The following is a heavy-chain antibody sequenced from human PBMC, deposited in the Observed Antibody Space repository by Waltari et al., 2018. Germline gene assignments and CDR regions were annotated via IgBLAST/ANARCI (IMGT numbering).Heavy chain of an antibody. J-gene: IGHJ3*01. CDR1: GGPIRGGNYY. Sequence: QVQLQESGPGLVKPSQTLSLTCPVSGGPIRGGNYYWSWIRQPAGKGLEWIGHMYYSGYTYYNPSLKSRVTISVDTSKNSFSLKLSSVTAADTGIYYCARDDVGAPDAFDVWGQGAMVTVSS. D-gene: IGHD1-26*01. CDR2: MYYSGYT. V-gene: IGHV4-61*09. CDR3: ARDDVGAPDAFDV.